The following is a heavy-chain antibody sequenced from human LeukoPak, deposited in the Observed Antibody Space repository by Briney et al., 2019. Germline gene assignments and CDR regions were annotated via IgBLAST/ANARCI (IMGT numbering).Heavy chain of an antibody. D-gene: IGHD6-19*01. CDR1: GFTFSSYS. CDR2: ISSSSSYI. CDR3: ARASIGGIAVAGALNWFDP. J-gene: IGHJ5*02. V-gene: IGHV3-21*01. Sequence: PGGSLRLSCAASGFTFSSYSMNWVRQAPGKGLEWVSSISSSSSYIYYADSVKGRFTISRDNAKNSLNLQMNSLRAEDTAVYYCARASIGGIAVAGALNWFDPWGQGTLVTVSS.